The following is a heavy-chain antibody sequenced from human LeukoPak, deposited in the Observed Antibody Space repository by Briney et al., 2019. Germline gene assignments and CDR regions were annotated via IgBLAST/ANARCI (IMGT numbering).Heavy chain of an antibody. J-gene: IGHJ4*02. D-gene: IGHD5-18*01. CDR3: ARDPRSYGKYYFDY. CDR2: IYYSGST. CDR1: GGSISSGDYY. Sequence: PSQTLSLTCTVSGGSISSGDYYWNWIRQPPGKGLEWIGYIYYSGSTYYNPSLKSRVTISLDTSKSQFSLKLSSVTAADTAVYYCARDPRSYGKYYFDYWGQGTLVTVSS. V-gene: IGHV4-30-4*01.